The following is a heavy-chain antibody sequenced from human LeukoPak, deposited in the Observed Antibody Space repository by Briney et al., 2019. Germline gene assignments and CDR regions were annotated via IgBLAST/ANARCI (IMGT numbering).Heavy chain of an antibody. Sequence: PGGTLRLSCAASGFKFSDDCMDWVRQGPGKGLVWGSRISPDGSETSYADSVKGPFTISRDNDNNTLYPQMTSLRVEDTAVFYFAHSWLPTGDWGQGTLVTVSS. D-gene: IGHD6-19*01. CDR2: ISPDGSET. CDR1: GFKFSDDC. CDR3: AHSWLPTGD. V-gene: IGHV3-74*01. J-gene: IGHJ4*02.